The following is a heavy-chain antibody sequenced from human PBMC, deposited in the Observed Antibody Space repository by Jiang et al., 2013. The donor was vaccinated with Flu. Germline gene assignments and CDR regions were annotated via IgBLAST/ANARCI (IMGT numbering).Heavy chain of an antibody. D-gene: IGHD1-26*01. J-gene: IGHJ4*02. Sequence: GPGLVKPSETLSLTCTVSGGSISSSSYYWGWIRQPPGKGLEWIGSIYYSGSTYYNPSLKSRVTISVDTSKNQFSLKLSSVTAADTAVYYCARESGSYYGDPFNDFDYWGQGTLVTVSS. CDR1: GGSISSSSYY. V-gene: IGHV4-39*01. CDR2: IYYSGST. CDR3: ARESGSYYGDPFNDFDY.